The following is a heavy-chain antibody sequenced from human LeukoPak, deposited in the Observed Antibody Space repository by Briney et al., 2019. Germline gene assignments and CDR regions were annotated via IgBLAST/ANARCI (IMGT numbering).Heavy chain of an antibody. CDR1: GFTFSSYA. CDR3: ARFRHGSGDY. V-gene: IGHV3-30-3*01. J-gene: IGHJ4*02. Sequence: GRSLRLSCAASGFTFSSYAMHWVRQAPGKGLEWVAVISYDGSNKYYADSVKGRFTISRDNSKNTLYLQMNSLRAEDTAVYYCARFRHGSGDYWGQGTLVTVSS. D-gene: IGHD3-10*01. CDR2: ISYDGSNK.